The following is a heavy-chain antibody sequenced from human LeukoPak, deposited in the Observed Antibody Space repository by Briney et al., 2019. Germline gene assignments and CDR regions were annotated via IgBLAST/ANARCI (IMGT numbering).Heavy chain of an antibody. D-gene: IGHD2-2*01. V-gene: IGHV3-30*02. CDR1: GFTFSSYG. Sequence: GGSLRLSCAASGFTFSSYGMHWVRQAPGKGLEWVAVIWYGGSNKYYADSVKGRFTISRDNSKNTLYLQMNSLRAEDTAVYYCAKDGSSTSFYMDVWGKGTTVTVSS. CDR3: AKDGSSTSFYMDV. J-gene: IGHJ6*03. CDR2: IWYGGSNK.